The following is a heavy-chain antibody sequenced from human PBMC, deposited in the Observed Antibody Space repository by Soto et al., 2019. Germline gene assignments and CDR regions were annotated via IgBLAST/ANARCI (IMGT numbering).Heavy chain of an antibody. CDR2: INPDDSET. V-gene: IGHV5-51*01. D-gene: IGHD1-26*01. CDR1: GYNFNMYW. Sequence: PGESLKISCQGSGYNFNMYWIGWVRQMPGKGLEWMGIINPDDSETRYSPSFLGQVTISADKSISTAYLQWSSLEASATAMYYCAIQEPPRHCSSPTCFAPFDYWGQGALVTVSS. CDR3: AIQEPPRHCSSPTCFAPFDY. J-gene: IGHJ4*02.